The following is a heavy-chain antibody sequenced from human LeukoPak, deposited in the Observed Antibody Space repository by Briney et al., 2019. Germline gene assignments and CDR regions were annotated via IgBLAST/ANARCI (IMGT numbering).Heavy chain of an antibody. CDR3: AKMDEVFDY. D-gene: IGHD2-2*03. CDR1: GFTFSSYS. J-gene: IGHJ4*02. CDR2: ISSSSSYI. V-gene: IGHV3-21*01. Sequence: GGSLRLSCAASGFTFSSYSMTWVRQAPGKGLEWVSSISSSSSYIYYADSVKGRFTISRDNAKNSLYLQMNSLRAEDTAVYYCAKMDEVFDYWGQGTLVTVSS.